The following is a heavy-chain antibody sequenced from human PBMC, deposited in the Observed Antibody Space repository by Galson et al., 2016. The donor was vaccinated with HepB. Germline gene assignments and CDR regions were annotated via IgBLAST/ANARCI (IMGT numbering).Heavy chain of an antibody. D-gene: IGHD6-13*01. V-gene: IGHV3-30*04. J-gene: IGHJ6*02. Sequence: SLRLSCAASGFTFISYDMHWVRQAPGKGLEWVAVISYDVRNKYYADSVKGRLTISRDNSKNTLYLQMNSLRAEDTAVYYCARDGFPAAAYGMDVWGQGTTVTVS. CDR2: ISYDVRNK. CDR1: GFTFISYD. CDR3: ARDGFPAAAYGMDV.